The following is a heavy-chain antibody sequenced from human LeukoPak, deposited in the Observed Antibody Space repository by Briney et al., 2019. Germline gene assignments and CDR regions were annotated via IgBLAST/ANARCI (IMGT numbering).Heavy chain of an antibody. CDR2: IKEDGSER. J-gene: IGHJ3*02. Sequence: PGGSLRLSCEGSAFIFSGHWMNWVRQTPGKGLEWVASIKEDGSERQYVDSVKGRFSISRDNTKGSLFLQLNSLRAEDTAVYYCAKDLLSGPDDSSGYYYPPDAFDIWGQGTMVTVSS. V-gene: IGHV3-7*03. D-gene: IGHD3-22*01. CDR3: AKDLLSGPDDSSGYYYPPDAFDI. CDR1: AFIFSGHW.